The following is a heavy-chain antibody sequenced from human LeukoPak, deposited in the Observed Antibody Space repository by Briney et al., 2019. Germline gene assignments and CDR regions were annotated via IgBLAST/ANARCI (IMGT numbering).Heavy chain of an antibody. CDR2: INSNSGGT. CDR3: ARGGWSGYEKKPYYFDY. V-gene: IGHV1-2*02. Sequence: GASVKVSCKASGYTFTGYYLHWVRQAPGQGLEWMGWINSNSGGTNYAQKFQGRVTMTRDTSITTAYMELSRLRSDDTAVYYCARGGWSGYEKKPYYFDYWGQGTLVTVSS. CDR1: GYTFTGYY. D-gene: IGHD5-12*01. J-gene: IGHJ4*02.